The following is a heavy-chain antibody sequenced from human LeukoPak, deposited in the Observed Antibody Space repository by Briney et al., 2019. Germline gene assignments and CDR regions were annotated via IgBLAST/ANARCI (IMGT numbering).Heavy chain of an antibody. Sequence: PGGSLRLSCAASGFTFSNYNMNWVRQAPGKGLEWVSSISVTSNYIYYADSVKGRFTISRDNAKNTLYLQMNSLSADDTAVYYCVREPYCSGGSCYTSGFDCWGQGTLVTVSS. CDR2: ISVTSNYI. J-gene: IGHJ4*02. V-gene: IGHV3-21*01. D-gene: IGHD2-15*01. CDR1: GFTFSNYN. CDR3: VREPYCSGGSCYTSGFDC.